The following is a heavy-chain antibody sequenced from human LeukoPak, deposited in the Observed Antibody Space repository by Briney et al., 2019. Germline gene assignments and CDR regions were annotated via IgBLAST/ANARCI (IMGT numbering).Heavy chain of an antibody. CDR2: LYYSGST. D-gene: IGHD6-19*01. CDR3: ASLEMEQWPIDY. V-gene: IGHV4-39*01. Sequence: PSETLSLTCTVSGGSISSSSYYWGWIRQPPGKGREGIGSLYYSGSTYYNPSLKSPVTISVDTSKNQFSLNLSSVTAADTAVYYCASLEMEQWPIDYWGQGTLVTVS. CDR1: GGSISSSSYY. J-gene: IGHJ4*02.